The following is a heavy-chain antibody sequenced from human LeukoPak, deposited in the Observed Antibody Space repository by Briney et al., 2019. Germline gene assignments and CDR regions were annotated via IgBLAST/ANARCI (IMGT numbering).Heavy chain of an antibody. CDR1: GYTFTSYG. Sequence: GASVKVSCKASGYTFTSYGISWVRPAPGQGLEWMGWISDYNGNTNYAQTLQGRVTMTADTSKSTAYMELRSLRSDDTAVYYCARGSGDYVPQTDYWGQGTLVTVSS. V-gene: IGHV1-18*01. D-gene: IGHD4-17*01. CDR2: ISDYNGNT. J-gene: IGHJ4*02. CDR3: ARGSGDYVPQTDY.